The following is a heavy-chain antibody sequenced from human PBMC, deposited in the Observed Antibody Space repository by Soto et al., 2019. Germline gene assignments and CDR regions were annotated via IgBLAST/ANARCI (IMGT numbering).Heavy chain of an antibody. D-gene: IGHD3-16*01. CDR2: INHSGST. V-gene: IGHV4-34*01. J-gene: IGHJ3*02. CDR3: ARDPREALGAFEI. CDR1: GGSFSGYY. Sequence: SETLSLTCAVYGGSFSGYYWSWIRQPPGKGLEWIGEINHSGSTNYNPSLKSRVTISVDTSKNQFSLKLSSVTAADTAVYYCARDPREALGAFEIWGQGTMVTVSS.